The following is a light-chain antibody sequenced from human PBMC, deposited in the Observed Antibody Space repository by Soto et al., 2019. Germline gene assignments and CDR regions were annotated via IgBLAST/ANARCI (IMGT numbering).Light chain of an antibody. V-gene: IGKV3-11*01. CDR3: PQRSNWLT. CDR1: QSVSSY. CDR2: DAS. J-gene: IGKJ4*01. Sequence: EIVLTQSPATLSLSPGERATLSCRASQSVSSYLAWYQQKSGQAPRLLIYDASNMATGIPARYSGSGSGTDFTITISSLEPEDFAVYYCPQRSNWLTFGGGTKVEIK.